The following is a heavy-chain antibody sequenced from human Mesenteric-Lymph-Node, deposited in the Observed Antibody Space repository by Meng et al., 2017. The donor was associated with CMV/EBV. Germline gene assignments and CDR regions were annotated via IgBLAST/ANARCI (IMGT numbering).Heavy chain of an antibody. D-gene: IGHD5-12*01. Sequence: GSCGGYYSSWLRKTPEQGLEWIGNINNSGNTNYNPSLKSRVTMSVDASKKQFSLKLGSVTAADTAVYYCARRGYSGYDFNPYYFDYWGQGTLVTVSS. CDR3: ARRGYSGYDFNPYYFDY. J-gene: IGHJ4*02. V-gene: IGHV4-34*01. CDR2: INNSGNT. CDR1: GSCGGYY.